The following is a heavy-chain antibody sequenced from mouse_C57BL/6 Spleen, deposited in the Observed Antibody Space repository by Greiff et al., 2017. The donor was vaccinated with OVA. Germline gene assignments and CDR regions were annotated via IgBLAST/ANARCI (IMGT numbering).Heavy chain of an antibody. CDR2: INPSNGGT. CDR3: ARGITTVVGAMDY. J-gene: IGHJ4*01. D-gene: IGHD1-1*01. Sequence: QVQLKQPGTELVKPGASVKLSCKASGYTFTSYWMHWVKQRPGQGLEWIGNINPSNGGTNYNEKFKSKATLTVDKSSSTAYMQLSSLTSEDSAVYYGARGITTVVGAMDYWGQGTSVTVSS. CDR1: GYTFTSYW. V-gene: IGHV1-53*01.